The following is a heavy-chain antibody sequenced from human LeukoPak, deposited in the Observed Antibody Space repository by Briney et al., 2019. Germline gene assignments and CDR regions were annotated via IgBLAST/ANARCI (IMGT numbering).Heavy chain of an antibody. V-gene: IGHV4-38-2*01. D-gene: IGHD3-10*01. CDR2: IYHSGST. CDR3: ARRACGSGSYYREY. J-gene: IGHJ4*02. Sequence: SETLSLTCVVSGYSISSAYYWGWIRQPPGKGLEWIGSIYHSGSTYYNPSLKSRVTISVDTSRNQFSLKLSSVTAADTAVYYCARRACGSGSYYREYWGQGTLVTVSS. CDR1: GYSISSAYY.